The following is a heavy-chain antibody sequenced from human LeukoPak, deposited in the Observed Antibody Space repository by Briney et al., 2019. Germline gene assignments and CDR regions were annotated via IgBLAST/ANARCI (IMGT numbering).Heavy chain of an antibody. CDR2: ISSSSSTT. V-gene: IGHV3-48*04. Sequence: LSGGSLRLSCAASGFTFSSYSMNWVRQAPGKGLEWVSYISSSSSTTYYADSVKGRFTISRDNAKNSLYLQMNSLTAEDTAVYYCARRYCSGGSCYTPAPHFDYWGQGTLVTVSS. D-gene: IGHD2-15*01. CDR1: GFTFSSYS. CDR3: ARRYCSGGSCYTPAPHFDY. J-gene: IGHJ4*02.